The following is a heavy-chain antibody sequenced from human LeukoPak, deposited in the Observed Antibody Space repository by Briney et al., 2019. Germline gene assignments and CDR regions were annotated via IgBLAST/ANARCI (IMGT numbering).Heavy chain of an antibody. CDR2: INPSGCST. V-gene: IGHV1-46*01. CDR1: GCTFTSYY. D-gene: IGHD6-13*01. Sequence: ASVKVSCKASGCTFTSYYMHWVRQAPGQGLEWMGIINPSGCSTSYAQKFQGRVTMTRDTSTSTVYMELSSLRAEDTAVYYCARDPGSSWSRWFDPWGQGTLGTVS. J-gene: IGHJ5*02. CDR3: ARDPGSSWSRWFDP.